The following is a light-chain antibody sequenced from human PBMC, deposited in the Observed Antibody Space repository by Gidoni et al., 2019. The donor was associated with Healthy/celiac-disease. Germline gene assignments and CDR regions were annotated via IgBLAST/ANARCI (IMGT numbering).Light chain of an antibody. Sequence: EIVLTQYQATLSLSPGERATLSCRASQMVSSYLSWYQQKPGQAPRLLIYDASNRATGIPARFSGSGSGTDFTLTISSLEPEDFAVYYCQQRSNFPLTFGGGTKVEIK. J-gene: IGKJ4*01. CDR1: QMVSSY. CDR2: DAS. V-gene: IGKV3-11*01. CDR3: QQRSNFPLT.